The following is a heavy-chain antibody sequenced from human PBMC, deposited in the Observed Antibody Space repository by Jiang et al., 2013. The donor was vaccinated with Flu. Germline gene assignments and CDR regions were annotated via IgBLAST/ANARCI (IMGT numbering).Heavy chain of an antibody. J-gene: IGHJ2*01. CDR1: GGSMNIISYF. D-gene: IGHD1-26*01. CDR2: GFYSGST. Sequence: GPGLVKPSETLSLICTVSGGSMNIISYFWAWIRRPPGKGLEWIGSGFYSGSTYYNPSLRSRVTMSVDTSKNQFSLNLSSVTAADTAVYYCARLLYPEAKHWYFDLWGRGTLVTVSS. CDR3: ARLLYPEAKHWYFDL. V-gene: IGHV4-39*07.